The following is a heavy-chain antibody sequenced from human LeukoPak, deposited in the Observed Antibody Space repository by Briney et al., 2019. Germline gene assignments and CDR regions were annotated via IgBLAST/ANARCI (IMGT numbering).Heavy chain of an antibody. CDR1: GYTFTGYY. CDR2: INPNSGGT. Sequence: ASVKVSCRASGYTFTGYYMHWVRQAPGQGLEWMGWINPNSGGTSYAQKFQGRVTMTRDTSISTAYMELSRLRSDDTAVYYCARARDIAVAGFDYWGQGTLVTVSS. CDR3: ARARDIAVAGFDY. V-gene: IGHV1-2*02. J-gene: IGHJ4*02. D-gene: IGHD6-19*01.